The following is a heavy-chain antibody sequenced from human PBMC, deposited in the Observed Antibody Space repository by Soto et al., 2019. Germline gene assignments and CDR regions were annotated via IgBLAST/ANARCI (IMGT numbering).Heavy chain of an antibody. CDR3: ARAYSSGWRKLYYFDY. D-gene: IGHD6-19*01. CDR1: GGSISSGGYY. CDR2: IYYSGST. V-gene: IGHV4-31*03. Sequence: VQLQESGPGLVKPSQTLSLTCTVSGGSISSGGYYWSWIRQHPGKGLEWIGYIYYSGSTYYNPSLQSRVTISVDTAKNQFSLKLSSVTAADTAVYYCARAYSSGWRKLYYFDYWGQGTLVTVSS. J-gene: IGHJ4*02.